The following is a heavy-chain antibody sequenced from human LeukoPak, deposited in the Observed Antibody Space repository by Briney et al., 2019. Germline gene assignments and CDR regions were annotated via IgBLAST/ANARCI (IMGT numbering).Heavy chain of an antibody. D-gene: IGHD2-2*01. J-gene: IGHJ4*02. CDR3: ARGRPGVSFDY. Sequence: GGSLRLSCAASGFTFSSNYMSWVRQAPGKGLEWVSVIYSGGSTYYANSVKGRFTISRDNSKNTLYLQMNSLRAEDTAVYYCARGRPGVSFDYWGQGTLVTVSS. CDR2: IYSGGST. V-gene: IGHV3-53*01. CDR1: GFTFSSNY.